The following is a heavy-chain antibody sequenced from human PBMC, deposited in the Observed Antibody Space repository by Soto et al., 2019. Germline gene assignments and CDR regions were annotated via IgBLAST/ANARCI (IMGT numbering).Heavy chain of an antibody. Sequence: LSLTCAVSGGSISSGGYSWSWIRQPPGKGLEWIGYIYHSGSTYYNPSLKSRVTISVDRSKNQFSLRLSSVTAADTAVYYCARTLAAAGSRYFDYWGQGTLVTVSS. CDR2: IYHSGST. D-gene: IGHD6-13*01. CDR1: GGSISSGGYS. J-gene: IGHJ4*02. CDR3: ARTLAAAGSRYFDY. V-gene: IGHV4-30-2*01.